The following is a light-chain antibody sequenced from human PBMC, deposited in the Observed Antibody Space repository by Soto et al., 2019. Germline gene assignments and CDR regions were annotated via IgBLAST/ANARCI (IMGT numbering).Light chain of an antibody. CDR2: DAS. CDR1: QSVSSY. J-gene: IGKJ2*01. V-gene: IGKV3-11*01. Sequence: EIVLTQSPATLSLSPGERATLSCRASQSVSSYLAWYQQKPGQAPRLLIYDASNRATGIPARFSGSGSGTDLTPTISSLEPEDLAVYYCQQRRNWPPYTFRQGTKLEI. CDR3: QQRRNWPPYT.